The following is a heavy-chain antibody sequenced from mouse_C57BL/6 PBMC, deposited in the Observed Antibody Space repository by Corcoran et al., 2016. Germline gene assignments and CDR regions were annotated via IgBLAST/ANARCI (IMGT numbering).Heavy chain of an antibody. J-gene: IGHJ4*01. CDR1: GYAFSSYW. D-gene: IGHD2-3*01. CDR2: IYPGDGDT. CDR3: ARGEGYYPPYAMDY. V-gene: IGHV1-80*01. Sequence: QVQLQQSGAELVKPGASVKISCKASGYAFSSYWMNWVKQRPGKGLEWIGQIYPGDGDTNYNGKFKGKATLTADTSSSTAYMQLSSLTPEDFAVDCCARGEGYYPPYAMDYWCQGTSVTVS.